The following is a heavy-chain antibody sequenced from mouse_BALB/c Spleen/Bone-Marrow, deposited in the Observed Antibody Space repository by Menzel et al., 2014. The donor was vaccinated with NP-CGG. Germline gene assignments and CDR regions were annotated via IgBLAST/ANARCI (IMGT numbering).Heavy chain of an antibody. V-gene: IGHV5-6-5*01. Sequence: EVQGVESGGGLVKPGGSLKLPCAASGFTFSGYAMSWVRQTPEKRLEWVASISSGGTTYYPDSVKGRFTISRDNARNILYLQMSSLRSEDTAMYYCAGITTVDYWGQGTSVTVSS. CDR3: AGITTVDY. J-gene: IGHJ4*01. D-gene: IGHD1-1*01. CDR1: GFTFSGYA. CDR2: ISSGGTT.